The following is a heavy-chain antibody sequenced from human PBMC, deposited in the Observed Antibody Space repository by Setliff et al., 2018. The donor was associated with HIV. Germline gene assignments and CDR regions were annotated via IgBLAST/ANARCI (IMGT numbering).Heavy chain of an antibody. CDR3: ARRGRDGVLIVFATGFDP. CDR2: IFYTGST. CDR1: GGSISSSTYY. Sequence: LRETLSLTCSASGGSISSSTYYWGWIRQPPGKGLEWIGDIFYTGSTYYNPSLKSRVAISIDTSENRFSLRLNSVTAADTGVYYCARRGRDGVLIVFATGFDPWGQGTLVTVSS. V-gene: IGHV4-39*01. J-gene: IGHJ5*02. D-gene: IGHD2-8*01.